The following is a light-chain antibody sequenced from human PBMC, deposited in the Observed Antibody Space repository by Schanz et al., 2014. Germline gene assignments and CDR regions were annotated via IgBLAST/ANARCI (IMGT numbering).Light chain of an antibody. CDR3: SSYTSSSTSYVV. J-gene: IGLJ2*01. Sequence: QSALTQPRSVSGSPGQSVTISCTGTSSDVGGYNYVSWYQQHPGKAPKLMIYDVSKRPSGVPDRFSGSKSGNTASLTISGLQAEDEADYYCSSYTSSSTSYVVFGGGTKLTVL. CDR1: SSDVGGYNY. CDR2: DVS. V-gene: IGLV2-11*01.